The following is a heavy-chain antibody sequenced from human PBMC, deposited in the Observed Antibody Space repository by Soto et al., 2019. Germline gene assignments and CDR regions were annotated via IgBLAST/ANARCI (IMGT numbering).Heavy chain of an antibody. CDR2: IYYSGST. D-gene: IGHD2-15*01. Sequence: SSETLSLTCAVSGYSISSSNWWGWIRQPPGKGLEWIGHIYYSGSTNYNPSLKSRVTISVDTSKNQFSLKLSSVTAADTAMYYCARAGAATLSDYWGQGTLVTVSS. J-gene: IGHJ4*02. CDR1: GYSISSSNW. V-gene: IGHV4-28*03. CDR3: ARAGAATLSDY.